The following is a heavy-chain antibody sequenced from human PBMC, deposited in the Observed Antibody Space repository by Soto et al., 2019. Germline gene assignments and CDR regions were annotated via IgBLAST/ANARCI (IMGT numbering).Heavy chain of an antibody. CDR2: INPLKGDT. J-gene: IGHJ3*01. D-gene: IGHD2-2*01. CDR1: GYTFSTYG. V-gene: IGHV1-18*01. CDR3: ARVKVPAAILGAFDL. Sequence: ASVKVSCKASGYTFSTYGITWVRQAPGQGLDWMGWINPLKGDTNSEARFQDRVTMTTDTSTRTAYMQLRSLRSDDTAVYYCARVKVPAAILGAFDLWGQGTLVTVSS.